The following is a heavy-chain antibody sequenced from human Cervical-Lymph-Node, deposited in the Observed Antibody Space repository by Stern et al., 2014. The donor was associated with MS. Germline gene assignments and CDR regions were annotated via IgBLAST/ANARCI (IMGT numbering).Heavy chain of an antibody. D-gene: IGHD1-26*01. CDR2: INTDTGNP. J-gene: IGHJ4*02. Sequence: QVQLGQSGSELKKPGASVKVSCKASGYTFTSYGMIWVRQAPGQGLEWIGWINTDTGNPTYAQGFAGRSVFSLDTSVNTAYLQITSLEAEDTAVYYCARKIIGVGVSEYWGQGTLVTVSS. CDR3: ARKIIGVGVSEY. V-gene: IGHV7-4-1*02. CDR1: GYTFTSYG.